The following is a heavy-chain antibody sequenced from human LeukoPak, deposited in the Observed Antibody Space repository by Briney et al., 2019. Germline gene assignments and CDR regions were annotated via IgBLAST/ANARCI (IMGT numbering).Heavy chain of an antibody. V-gene: IGHV1-46*03. D-gene: IGHD6-19*01. CDR1: GYTFTGYY. Sequence: ASVKVSCKASGYTFTGYYMHWVRQAPGQGLEWMGIINPSGGSTSYAQKFQGRVTMTRDTSSSTVYMELSSLRSEDTAVYYCARGGTELQWLVSPAGYYFDYWGQGTLVTVSS. J-gene: IGHJ4*02. CDR2: INPSGGST. CDR3: ARGGTELQWLVSPAGYYFDY.